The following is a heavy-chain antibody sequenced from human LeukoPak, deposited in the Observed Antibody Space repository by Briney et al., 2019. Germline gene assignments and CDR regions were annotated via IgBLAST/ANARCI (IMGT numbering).Heavy chain of an antibody. CDR1: GRSFSGYY. J-gene: IGHJ6*03. V-gene: IGHV4-34*01. D-gene: IGHD2-15*01. CDR3: ARGYCSGGSCYSRRYYYYMDV. CDR2: INHSGST. Sequence: PSETLSLTCAVYGRSFSGYYWSWIRQPPGKGLEWIGEINHSGSTNYNPSLKSRVTISVDTSKNQFSLKLSSVTAADTAVYYCARGYCSGGSCYSRRYYYYMDVWGKGTTVTVSS.